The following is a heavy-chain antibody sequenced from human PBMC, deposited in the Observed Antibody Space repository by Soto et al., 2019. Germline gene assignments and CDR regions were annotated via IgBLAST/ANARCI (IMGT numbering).Heavy chain of an antibody. CDR2: MNPNSGNT. Sequence: ASVKVSCKASGYTFTRYDINWVRQATGQGLEWMGWMNPNSGNTGYAQKFQGRVTMTRNTSISTAYMELSSLRSEDTAVYYCAREGPSTVTTFXYYYYYYMDVWGKGTTVTVSS. V-gene: IGHV1-8*01. CDR3: AREGPSTVTTFXYYYYYYMDV. CDR1: GYTFTRYD. J-gene: IGHJ6*03. D-gene: IGHD4-17*01.